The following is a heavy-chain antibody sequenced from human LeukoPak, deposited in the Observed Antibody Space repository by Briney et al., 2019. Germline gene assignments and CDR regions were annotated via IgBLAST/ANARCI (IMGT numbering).Heavy chain of an antibody. Sequence: GGSLRLSGAASGFTFSSYAMSWVRQAPGKGLEWVSAISGSGGSTYYADSVKGRFTISRDNSKNTLYLQMNSLRAEDTAVYYCANAGTGLVAGDYWGQGTLVTVSS. CDR2: ISGSGGST. CDR1: GFTFSSYA. D-gene: IGHD6-19*01. V-gene: IGHV3-23*01. CDR3: ANAGTGLVAGDY. J-gene: IGHJ4*02.